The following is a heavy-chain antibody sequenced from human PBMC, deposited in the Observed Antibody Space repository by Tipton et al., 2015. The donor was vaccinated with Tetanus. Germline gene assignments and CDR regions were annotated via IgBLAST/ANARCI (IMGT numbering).Heavy chain of an antibody. D-gene: IGHD2-15*01. V-gene: IGHV3-23*01. J-gene: IGHJ4*02. CDR2: ISGSGGST. Sequence: SLRLSCAASGFTFSSSAMNWVRQAPGKGLEWVSGISGSGGSTYFPDSVKGRFTISRDNSKNTLYLQMNSLRAEDTAVYYCAREADCSGGSCFSGDFDDWGQGTQVTVSS. CDR1: GFTFSSSA. CDR3: AREADCSGGSCFSGDFDD.